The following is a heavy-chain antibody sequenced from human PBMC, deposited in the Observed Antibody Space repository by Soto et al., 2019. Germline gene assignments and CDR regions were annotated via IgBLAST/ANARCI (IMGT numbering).Heavy chain of an antibody. D-gene: IGHD3-10*01. V-gene: IGHV4-4*02. CDR1: GGSISSSNW. CDR3: ARRWGEGRVDY. Sequence: PSETLSLTCAVSGGSISSSNWWSWVRQPPGKGLQWIGEIYHSGSTNYIPSLKSRVTISVDKSRNQFSLKLSSVTAVDTAVYYCARRWGEGRVDYWGQGTLVTVSS. CDR2: IYHSGST. J-gene: IGHJ4*02.